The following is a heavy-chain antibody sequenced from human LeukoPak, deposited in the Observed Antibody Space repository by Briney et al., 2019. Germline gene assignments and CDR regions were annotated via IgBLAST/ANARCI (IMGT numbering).Heavy chain of an antibody. Sequence: ASVKVSCKASGYTFTSYDINWVRQATGQGLEWMGWMNPNSGNTGYAQKFQGRVTMTRNTSTSTAYMELSSLRSEDTAVYYCARALYSFYYYGMDVWGQGTTVTVSS. CDR3: ARALYSFYYYGMDV. CDR2: MNPNSGNT. CDR1: GYTFTSYD. V-gene: IGHV1-8*01. D-gene: IGHD6-13*01. J-gene: IGHJ6*02.